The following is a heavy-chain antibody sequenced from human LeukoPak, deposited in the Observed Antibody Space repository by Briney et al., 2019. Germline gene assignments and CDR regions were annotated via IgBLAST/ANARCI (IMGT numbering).Heavy chain of an antibody. V-gene: IGHV4-39*01. CDR2: TYYSGNT. CDR1: GGSISSSSFY. J-gene: IGHJ4*02. D-gene: IGHD1-1*01. Sequence: SETLSLTCTVSGGSISSSSFYWGWIRQPPGKGLEWIGTTYYSGNTYYNPSLKSRVTISVDTSKNQFSLKLSSVTAADTAVHYCGRSVGGQLTNSWGQGTLVTVSS. CDR3: GRSVGGQLTNS.